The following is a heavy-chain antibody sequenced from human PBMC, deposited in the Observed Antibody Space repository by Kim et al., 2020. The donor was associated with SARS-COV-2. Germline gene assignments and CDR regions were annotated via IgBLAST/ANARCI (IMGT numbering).Heavy chain of an antibody. D-gene: IGHD3-10*01. J-gene: IGHJ6*02. CDR3: ARTKLLWFGEFHGMDV. V-gene: IGHV7-4-1*02. CDR1: GYTFTSYA. Sequence: ASVKVSCKASGYTFTSYAMNWVRQAPGQGLEWMGWINTNTGNPTYAQGFTGRFVFSLDTSVSTAYLQISSLKAEDTAVYYCARTKLLWFGEFHGMDVWGQGTTVTVSS. CDR2: INTNTGNP.